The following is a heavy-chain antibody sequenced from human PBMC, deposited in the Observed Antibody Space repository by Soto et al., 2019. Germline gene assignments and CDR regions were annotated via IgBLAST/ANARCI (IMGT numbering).Heavy chain of an antibody. D-gene: IGHD6-13*01. CDR2: IIPIFGTA. CDR3: ASPDIAAAGDYFDY. V-gene: IGHV1-69*13. J-gene: IGHJ4*02. Sequence: ASVKVSCKASGGTFSSYAISWVRQAPGQGLEWMGGIIPIFGTANYAQKFQGRVTITADESTSTAYMELSSLRSEDTAVYYCASPDIAAAGDYFDYWGQGTLVTVSS. CDR1: GGTFSSYA.